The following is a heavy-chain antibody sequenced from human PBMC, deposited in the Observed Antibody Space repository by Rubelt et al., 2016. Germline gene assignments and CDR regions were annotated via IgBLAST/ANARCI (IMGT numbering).Heavy chain of an antibody. D-gene: IGHD1/OR15-1a*01. Sequence: EVRLVESGGGLVQPGGSLRLSCAASGFSFRSYNMNWVRQAPGKGLEWIAYISSTSGTLSYAASVKGRFTVARDNAINSMYLQRRSLRAEDTAIYYCAREDPYQAPTKEDGMDVWGPGTTVTVSS. CDR3: AREDPYQAPTKEDGMDV. CDR1: GFSFRSYN. CDR2: ISSTSGTL. V-gene: IGHV3-48*01. J-gene: IGHJ6*02.